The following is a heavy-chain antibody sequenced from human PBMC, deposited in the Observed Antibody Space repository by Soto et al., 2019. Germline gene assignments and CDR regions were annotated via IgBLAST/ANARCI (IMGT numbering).Heavy chain of an antibody. CDR2: ISISGSTI. CDR1: GFTFSSYE. V-gene: IGHV3-48*03. CDR3: ARDQEAGSFLPYYYGMDV. J-gene: IGHJ6*02. D-gene: IGHD6-13*01. Sequence: HPGGSLRLSCATSGFTFSSYEMNWVRQAPGKGLEWVSYISISGSTIYYADSVKGRFTISRDNDKNSLYLQMDSLRAEDTAVYYCARDQEAGSFLPYYYGMDVWGQGTTVTVSS.